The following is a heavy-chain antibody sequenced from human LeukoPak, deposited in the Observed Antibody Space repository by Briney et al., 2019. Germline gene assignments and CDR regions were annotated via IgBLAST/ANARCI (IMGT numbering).Heavy chain of an antibody. CDR1: GYTLTSYD. J-gene: IGHJ4*02. V-gene: IGHV1-8*01. CDR2: MNPNSGRT. Sequence: ASVKVSCKASGYTLTSYDINWVRQATGQGLEWMGWMNPNSGRTGYAQNFHGRITITRNTSISTAYMELSSLRSEDTAVYYCTRETSSRYFDYWGQGTLVTVSS. CDR3: TRETSSRYFDY.